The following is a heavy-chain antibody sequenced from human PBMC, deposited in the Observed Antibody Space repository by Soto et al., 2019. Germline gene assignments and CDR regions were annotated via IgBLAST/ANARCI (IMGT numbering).Heavy chain of an antibody. V-gene: IGHV1-18*04. Sequence: SVEFSGRDSGYTFRSYGISWARQAPGQGLEWMGWSSAYNANTNYAQMLQGRVTMTTDTSTSTAYMELRSLRSDDTAVYYCARDHPDSSGWYFDYWGQGTLVTVSS. D-gene: IGHD6-19*01. CDR2: SSAYNANT. CDR1: GYTFRSYG. J-gene: IGHJ4*02. CDR3: ARDHPDSSGWYFDY.